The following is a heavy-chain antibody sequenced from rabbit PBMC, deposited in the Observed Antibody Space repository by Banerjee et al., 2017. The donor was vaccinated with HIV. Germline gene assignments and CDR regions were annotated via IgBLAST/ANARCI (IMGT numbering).Heavy chain of an antibody. J-gene: IGHJ3*01. Sequence: QEQLVESGGGLVKPGASLTLTCTASGSDISSYYMCWVRQAPRKGLEWIACIYTGSSGSTYAASWAKGRFTISKTSSTTVTLQMTSLTAADTATYFCARDLSSSGWSDFALWGQGTLVTVS. CDR2: IYTGSSGST. CDR3: ARDLSSSGWSDFAL. V-gene: IGHV1S45*01. D-gene: IGHD4-1*01. CDR1: GSDISSYY.